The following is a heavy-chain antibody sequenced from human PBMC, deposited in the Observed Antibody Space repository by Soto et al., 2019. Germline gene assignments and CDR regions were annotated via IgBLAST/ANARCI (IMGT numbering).Heavy chain of an antibody. J-gene: IGHJ6*02. CDR3: ARTDRDFYGLDV. V-gene: IGHV3-13*01. CDR1: GFTFRNYD. Sequence: EVQLVESGGGLVQPGWSLRLSCEASGFTFRNYDMHWVRQGTGKGLEWVSGISAAGDTDYADSVEGRFTITRENAQNSFFLQMTSLRVGDTAVYYCARTDRDFYGLDVWGQGTTVIVSS. CDR2: ISAAGDT.